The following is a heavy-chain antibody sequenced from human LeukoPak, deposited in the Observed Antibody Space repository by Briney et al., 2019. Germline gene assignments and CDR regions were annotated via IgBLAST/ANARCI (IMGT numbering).Heavy chain of an antibody. CDR1: GGSFSGYY. Sequence: SETLSLTCAVYGGSFSGYYWSWIRQPPGKGLEWIGEINHSGSTNYNPSLKSRVTISVDTSKNQFSLKLSSVTAADTAVYYCARVVETQYYYYMDVWGKGTTVTVSS. D-gene: IGHD5-24*01. CDR2: INHSGST. V-gene: IGHV4-34*01. CDR3: ARVVETQYYYYMDV. J-gene: IGHJ6*03.